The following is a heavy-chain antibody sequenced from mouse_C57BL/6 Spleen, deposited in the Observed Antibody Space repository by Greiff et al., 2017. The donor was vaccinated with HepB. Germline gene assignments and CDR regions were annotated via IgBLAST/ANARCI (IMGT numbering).Heavy chain of an antibody. CDR3: ASHSSGGYFDY. CDR2: IYPRSVNT. Sequence: QVQLQQSEAELARPGASVKRSCRASGYTFTSYGISWVKQRTGQGLEWIGEIYPRSVNTYYNEKFKGKATLTADKSSSTAYMELRSLTSEDSAVYFCASHSSGGYFDYWGQGTTLTVSS. CDR1: GYTFTSYG. J-gene: IGHJ2*01. D-gene: IGHD3-2*02. V-gene: IGHV1-81*01.